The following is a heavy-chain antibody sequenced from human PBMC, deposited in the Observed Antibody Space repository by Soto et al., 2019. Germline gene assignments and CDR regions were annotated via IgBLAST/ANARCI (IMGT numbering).Heavy chain of an antibody. Sequence: GESLKISCKGSGDSFTSYWIGWVRQMPGKGLGWMGIIYPGDSDTRYSPSFQGHVTISADKSISTAYLQWSSLKASDTDMYYCARHVYYYDSSGYYLAYYYYGMDVWGQGNTVTVSS. CDR2: IYPGDSDT. J-gene: IGHJ6*01. D-gene: IGHD3-22*01. CDR1: GDSFTSYW. CDR3: ARHVYYYDSSGYYLAYYYYGMDV. V-gene: IGHV5-51*01.